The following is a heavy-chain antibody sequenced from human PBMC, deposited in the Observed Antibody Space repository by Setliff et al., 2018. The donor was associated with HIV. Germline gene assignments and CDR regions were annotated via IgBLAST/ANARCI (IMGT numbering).Heavy chain of an antibody. V-gene: IGHV4-38-2*02. J-gene: IGHJ1*01. CDR1: GYSISSGYY. CDR2: IYHSGST. D-gene: IGHD2-8*01. CDR3: ARDPGWANPEYFQE. Sequence: ETLSLTCAVSGYSISSGYYWGWIRQPPGKGLEWIGSIYHSGSTYYNPSLKSRATISVDTSKNQFSLKLSSVTAADTAVYYCARDPGWANPEYFQEWGQGTLVTVSS.